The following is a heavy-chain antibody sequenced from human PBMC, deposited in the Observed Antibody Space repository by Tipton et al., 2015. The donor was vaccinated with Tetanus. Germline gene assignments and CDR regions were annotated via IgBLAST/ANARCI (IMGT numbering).Heavy chain of an antibody. CDR1: GFTFRSYA. D-gene: IGHD6-6*01. CDR2: VSGRGSST. Sequence: SLRLSCAASGFTFRSYAMSWVRQAPGKGLEWVSAVSGRGSSTYYADSVKGRFTISRDSSKNTLYLQMNSLRAEDTAVYYCAKGLWYSSSSYFDHWGQGTLVTVSS. V-gene: IGHV3-23*01. J-gene: IGHJ4*02. CDR3: AKGLWYSSSSYFDH.